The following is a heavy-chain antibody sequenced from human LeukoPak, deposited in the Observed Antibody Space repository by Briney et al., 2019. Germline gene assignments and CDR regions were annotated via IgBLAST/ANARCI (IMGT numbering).Heavy chain of an antibody. Sequence: ASVKVSCKASGYTFTSYGISWVRQAPGQGLEWMGWISPYNGNTKYAQKLQGRVTMTTDTSTRIAYMELRSLRSDDTAVYYCARHPDITIIRGADFDYWGQGTLVTVAS. CDR3: ARHPDITIIRGADFDY. J-gene: IGHJ4*02. D-gene: IGHD3-10*01. CDR1: GYTFTSYG. V-gene: IGHV1-18*01. CDR2: ISPYNGNT.